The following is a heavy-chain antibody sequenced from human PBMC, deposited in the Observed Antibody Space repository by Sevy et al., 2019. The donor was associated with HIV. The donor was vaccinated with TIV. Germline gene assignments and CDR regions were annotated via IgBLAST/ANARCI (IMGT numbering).Heavy chain of an antibody. CDR2: INPHSGGT. Sequence: VSCKASGYTFTGYYIHWVRQAPGQGLEWMGWINPHSGGTNYAQKFQGRVTMTRDTSTSTAYMELSRVRSDDTAVYFCARIAAAVALNGMDVWGQGTTVTVSS. D-gene: IGHD6-25*01. CDR3: ARIAAAVALNGMDV. J-gene: IGHJ6*02. CDR1: GYTFTGYY. V-gene: IGHV1-2*02.